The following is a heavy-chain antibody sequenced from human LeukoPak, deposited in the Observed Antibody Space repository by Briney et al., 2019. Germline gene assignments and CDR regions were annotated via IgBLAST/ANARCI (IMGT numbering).Heavy chain of an antibody. CDR1: GGSISTYY. CDR2: IYYTGNT. CDR3: AKSGVRGVPTSYFDY. Sequence: SETLSLTCTVSGGSISTYYWNWIRQPPGKVLEWIGYIYYTGNTNYNPSLKSRVTISVDTFKNQFSLKLSSVTAADTAVYYCAKSGVRGVPTSYFDYWGQGTLVTVSS. D-gene: IGHD3-10*01. J-gene: IGHJ4*02. V-gene: IGHV4-59*01.